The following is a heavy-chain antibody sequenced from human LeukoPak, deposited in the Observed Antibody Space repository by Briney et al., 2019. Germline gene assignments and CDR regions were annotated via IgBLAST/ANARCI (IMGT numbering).Heavy chain of an antibody. J-gene: IGHJ4*02. CDR2: ISGGGGST. D-gene: IGHD3-10*01. CDR3: APNWGSGPNYFDY. CDR1: GFTFSSYA. V-gene: IGHV3-23*01. Sequence: PGGSLRLSCAASGFTFSSYAMSWVRQAPGKGLEWVSAISGGGGSTYYADSVKGRFTISRDNSKNTLYLQMNSLRAEDTAVYYCAPNWGSGPNYFDYWGQGTLVTVSS.